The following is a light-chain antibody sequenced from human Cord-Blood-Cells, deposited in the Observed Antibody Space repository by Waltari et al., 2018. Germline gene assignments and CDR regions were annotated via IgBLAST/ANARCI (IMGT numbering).Light chain of an antibody. CDR1: QSVSSN. J-gene: IGKJ4*01. V-gene: IGKV3D-15*01. CDR3: QQYNNWPLLLT. Sequence: EMVMTQSPATLSVSPGERATLSCRASQSVSSNLAWYQQKPGQAPRLLIYGASIRATGIPARFSGSGSGTEFTLTISSLQSEDFAVYYCQQYNNWPLLLTFGGGTKVEIK. CDR2: GAS.